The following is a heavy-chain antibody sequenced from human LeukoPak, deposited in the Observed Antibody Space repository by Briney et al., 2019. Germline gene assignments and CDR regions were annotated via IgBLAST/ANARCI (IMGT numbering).Heavy chain of an antibody. J-gene: IGHJ4*02. V-gene: IGHV1-18*01. D-gene: IGHD2-21*01. CDR3: ARYRGEPYCGVDCYGGYFDY. CDR1: GYTFTSYG. Sequence: ASVKVSCKASGYTFTSYGISWVRQAPGQGLEWMGWISAYNGNKNYAQKLLGRVTMTTDTSTSTAYMEVRSLRSDDTAVYYCARYRGEPYCGVDCYGGYFDYWGQGTLVTVSS. CDR2: ISAYNGNK.